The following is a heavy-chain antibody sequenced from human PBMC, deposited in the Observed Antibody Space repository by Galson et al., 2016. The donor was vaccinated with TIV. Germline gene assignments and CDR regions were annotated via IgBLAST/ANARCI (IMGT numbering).Heavy chain of an antibody. CDR2: ISATGGST. CDR3: AKTIDVSGVLINYFYYGMDV. D-gene: IGHD3-3*01. CDR1: GFTFRDYA. J-gene: IGHJ6*02. V-gene: IGHV3-23*01. Sequence: SLRLSCAASGFTFRDYAMHWVRQAPGKGLEWVASISATGGSTFYTGSVKGRFTVSRDNSNDHSSLQMSRLRAEDTAVYYCAKTIDVSGVLINYFYYGMDVWGHGTTVTVSS.